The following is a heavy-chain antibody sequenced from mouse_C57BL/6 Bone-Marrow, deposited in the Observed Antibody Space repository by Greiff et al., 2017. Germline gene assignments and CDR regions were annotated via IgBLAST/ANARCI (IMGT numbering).Heavy chain of an antibody. CDR1: GFSLTSYG. V-gene: IGHV2-2*01. CDR3: ARTRYPYYIDY. D-gene: IGHD5-1-1*01. Sequence: QVQLQQSGPGLVQPSQSLSITCTVSGFSLTSYGVHWVRQSPGKGLEWLGVICSGGSTDYNAAFISSLSISKDNSKSQVFYKMNSLQADDTAIYYCARTRYPYYIDYWGQGTTLTVSS. CDR2: ICSGGST. J-gene: IGHJ2*01.